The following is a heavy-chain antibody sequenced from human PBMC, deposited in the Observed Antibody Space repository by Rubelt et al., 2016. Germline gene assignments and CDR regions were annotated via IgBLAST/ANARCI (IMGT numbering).Heavy chain of an antibody. V-gene: IGHV4-39*01. D-gene: IGHD2-2*01. CDR2: ISYSGST. J-gene: IGHJ4*02. Sequence: QVQLQESGPGLVKPSETLSLTCTVSGGSISSYYWGWIRQPPGKGLAWIGSISYSGSTYYNPSLKSRVTISVDTSKNQFSLKLSSVTAADTAVYYCARLGGYQLLSDWGQGTLVTVSS. CDR3: ARLGGYQLLSD. CDR1: GGSISSYY.